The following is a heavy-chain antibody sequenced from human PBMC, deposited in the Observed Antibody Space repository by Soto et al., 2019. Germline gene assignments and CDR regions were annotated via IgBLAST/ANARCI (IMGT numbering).Heavy chain of an antibody. CDR3: AREVRSYTIFGVYGYYYYYMDV. Sequence: EVQLVESGGGLVQPGGSLRLSCAASGFTFSSYWMSWVRQAPGKGLEWVANIKQDGSEKYYVDSVKGRFTISRDNAKNSLYLQMNSLRAEDTAVYYCAREVRSYTIFGVYGYYYYYMDVWGKGTTVTVSS. CDR2: IKQDGSEK. V-gene: IGHV3-7*01. J-gene: IGHJ6*03. D-gene: IGHD3-3*01. CDR1: GFTFSSYW.